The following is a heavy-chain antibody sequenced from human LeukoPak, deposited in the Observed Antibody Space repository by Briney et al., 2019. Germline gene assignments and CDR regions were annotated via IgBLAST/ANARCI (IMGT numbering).Heavy chain of an antibody. CDR1: GGSISSYY. V-gene: IGHV4-4*07. CDR3: ASENYYDSSGYLI. Sequence: SETLSLTCTVSGGSISSYYWSWIRQPAGKGLEWIGRIYTSGSTYYNPSLKSRVTISVDRSKNQFSLKLSSVTAADTAVYYCASENYYDSSGYLIWGQGTLVTVSS. CDR2: IYTSGST. D-gene: IGHD3-22*01. J-gene: IGHJ4*02.